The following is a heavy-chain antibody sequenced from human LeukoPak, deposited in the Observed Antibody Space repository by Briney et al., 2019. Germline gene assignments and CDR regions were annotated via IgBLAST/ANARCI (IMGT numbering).Heavy chain of an antibody. V-gene: IGHV1-2*02. CDR2: INPNSGGT. CDR1: GYTFTGYY. D-gene: IGHD3-22*01. J-gene: IGHJ4*02. CDR3: AKDSVYYDSSGYYYAGPTDY. Sequence: ASVKVSCKASGYTFTGYYMHWVRQAPGQGLEWMGWINPNSGGTNYAQKFQGRVTMTRDTSISTAYMELSRLRSDDTAVYYCAKDSVYYDSSGYYYAGPTDYWGQGTLVTVSS.